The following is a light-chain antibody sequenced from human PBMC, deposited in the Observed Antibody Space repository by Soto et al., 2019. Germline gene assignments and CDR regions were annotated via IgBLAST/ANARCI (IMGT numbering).Light chain of an antibody. J-gene: IGKJ1*01. CDR2: KAS. Sequence: IQLTQSPSSLSASVGDRFTITCRASQSISSWLAWYQQKPGKAPKLLIYKASSLESGVPSRFSGSGSGTEFTLTISSLQPEDFATYYCQQYNSYPWTFGQGTKVDIK. V-gene: IGKV1-5*03. CDR3: QQYNSYPWT. CDR1: QSISSW.